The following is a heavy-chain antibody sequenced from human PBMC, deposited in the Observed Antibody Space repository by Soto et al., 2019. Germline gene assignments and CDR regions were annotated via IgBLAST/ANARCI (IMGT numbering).Heavy chain of an antibody. J-gene: IGHJ4*02. CDR1: GGIFRSYV. CDR2: IIPIFGTG. V-gene: IGHV1-69*13. D-gene: IGHD2-15*01. Sequence: SVKVSCKASGGIFRSYVIIWVRQAPGQGLEWMGGIIPIFGTGNYAQKFQGRVTITADESTSTAYMQLSSLRSEDTAVYYCARAGYCSGGSCYFDYWGQGTLVTVSS. CDR3: ARAGYCSGGSCYFDY.